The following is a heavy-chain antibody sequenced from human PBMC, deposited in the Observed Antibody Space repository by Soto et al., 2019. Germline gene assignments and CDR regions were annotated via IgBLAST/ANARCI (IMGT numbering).Heavy chain of an antibody. D-gene: IGHD3-22*01. J-gene: IGHJ6*01. CDR2: IYPGDSDT. CDR1: GYSFTSYW. Sequence: RGESLKISCKGSGYSFTSYWIGWVRQMPGKGLEWMGIIYPGDSDTRYSPSFQGQVTISAAKSISTAYLQWSSLKASDTAMYYCARQDDRSGRWNYYYGMGVWGQGSTVGASS. CDR3: ARQDDRSGRWNYYYGMGV. V-gene: IGHV5-51*01.